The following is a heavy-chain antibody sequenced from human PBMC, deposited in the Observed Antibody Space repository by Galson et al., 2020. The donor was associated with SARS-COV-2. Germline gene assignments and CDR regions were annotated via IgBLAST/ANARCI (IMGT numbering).Heavy chain of an antibody. CDR3: ARDPYARSRYYAGFDP. D-gene: IGHD2-2*01. Sequence: ALHGESLKISCAASGFTFSNYWMHWVRQAPGKGLVWVSRINNDGSSTDNADSVRGRFTISRDNAKNMLYLQMSSLRVEDTAVYYCARDPYARSRYYAGFDPWGQGTLVTVSS. CDR1: GFTFSNYW. CDR2: INNDGSST. V-gene: IGHV3-74*01. J-gene: IGHJ5*02.